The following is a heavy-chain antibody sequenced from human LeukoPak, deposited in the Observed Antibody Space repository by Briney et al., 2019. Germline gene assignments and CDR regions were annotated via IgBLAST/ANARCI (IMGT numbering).Heavy chain of an antibody. J-gene: IGHJ4*02. CDR3: AREGDSSGYYRPPDY. CDR1: GYSFTSYW. Sequence: GESLKISCKGSGYSFTSYWIGWVRQMPGKGLEWMGTIYPGDSDTRYSPSFQGQVTISTDKSISTAYLQWSSLKASDTAMYYCAREGDSSGYYRPPDYWGQGTLVTVSS. V-gene: IGHV5-51*01. CDR2: IYPGDSDT. D-gene: IGHD3-22*01.